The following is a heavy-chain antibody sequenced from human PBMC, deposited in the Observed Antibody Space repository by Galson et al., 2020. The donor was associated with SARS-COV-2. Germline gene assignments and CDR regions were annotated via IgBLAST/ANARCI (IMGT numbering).Heavy chain of an antibody. Sequence: SVKVSCKASGGTFSSYPINWVRQAPGQGLEWMGGFIPILERTNYAQKFQGRVTITADKSTGTVYMELSGLRSEDTAVYYCAKAGSSSPTKGYYYYYMDAWGKGTTVTISS. D-gene: IGHD6-13*01. J-gene: IGHJ6*03. CDR3: AKAGSSSPTKGYYYYYMDA. V-gene: IGHV1-69*10. CDR1: GGTFSSYP. CDR2: FIPILERT.